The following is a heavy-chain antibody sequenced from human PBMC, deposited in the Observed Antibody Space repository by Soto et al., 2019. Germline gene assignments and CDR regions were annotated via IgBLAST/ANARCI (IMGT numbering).Heavy chain of an antibody. CDR2: TNEGSGNT. Sequence: ASVKVSCKATGYSFKNYAVHWVRQAPGQRLEWMGFTNEGSGNTRFSQKFQGRISITRDASASTVYLDLSSLTSEDTAIYYCARDDRSVSGVVTLDHWGPGTLVTVSS. V-gene: IGHV1-3*01. J-gene: IGHJ4*02. CDR1: GYSFKNYA. CDR3: ARDDRSVSGVVTLDH. D-gene: IGHD3-3*01.